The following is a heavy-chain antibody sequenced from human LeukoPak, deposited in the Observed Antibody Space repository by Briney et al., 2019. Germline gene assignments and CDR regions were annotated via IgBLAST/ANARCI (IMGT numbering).Heavy chain of an antibody. Sequence: SETLSLTCTVSGYSISDGNYWGWIRQPPGKGLEWIGYIYYSGSTNYNPSLKSRVTISVDTSKNQFSLKLSSVTAADTAVYYCARGLLEWLPLDYWGQGTLVTVSS. J-gene: IGHJ4*02. CDR1: GYSISDGNY. CDR3: ARGLLEWLPLDY. CDR2: IYYSGST. V-gene: IGHV4-61*01. D-gene: IGHD3-3*01.